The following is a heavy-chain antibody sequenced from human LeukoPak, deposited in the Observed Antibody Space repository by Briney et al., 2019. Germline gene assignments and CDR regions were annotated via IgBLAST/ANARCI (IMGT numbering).Heavy chain of an antibody. J-gene: IGHJ4*02. Sequence: PGGSLRLSCAASGFTFSSYWIHWVRQAPGKGLVWVSRINTDGRTTNYADSVKGRFTISRDNAKNSLYLQMNSLRAEDTAVYYCARDRSGSYSDYWGQGTLVTVSS. CDR2: INTDGRTT. V-gene: IGHV3-74*01. CDR1: GFTFSSYW. CDR3: ARDRSGSYSDY. D-gene: IGHD1-26*01.